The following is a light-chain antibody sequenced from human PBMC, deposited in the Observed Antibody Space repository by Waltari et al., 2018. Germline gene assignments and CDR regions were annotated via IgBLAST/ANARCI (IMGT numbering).Light chain of an antibody. J-gene: IGLJ3*02. Sequence: SYELTQPPSVSVSPGHTARITCSGEALPNKYAYWYRQKSGQAPVLVIYEDTKRPSGIPERISGSNSGAVATLTITGAQLEDEADYYCYSTDYTGNYWVFGGGTKLTVL. CDR3: YSTDYTGNYWV. V-gene: IGLV3-10*01. CDR1: ALPNKY. CDR2: EDT.